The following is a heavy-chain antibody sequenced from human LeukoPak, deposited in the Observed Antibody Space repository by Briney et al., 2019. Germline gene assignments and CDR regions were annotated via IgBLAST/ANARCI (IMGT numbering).Heavy chain of an antibody. CDR1: GFTVSSNY. CDR2: IHTDDST. J-gene: IGHJ1*01. Sequence: GGSLRLSCAASGFTVSSNYMSWVRQAPGKGLEWVSLIHTDDSTYYADSVKGRFTISRDNSKNTVYPQMNSLRAEDTAVYYCARDGSSRSLQYRGQGTLITVSS. CDR3: ARDGSSRSLQY. V-gene: IGHV3-53*01.